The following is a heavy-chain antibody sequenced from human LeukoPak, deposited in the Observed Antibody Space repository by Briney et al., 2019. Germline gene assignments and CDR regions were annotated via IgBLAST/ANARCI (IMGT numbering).Heavy chain of an antibody. CDR1: GFTFSSYA. V-gene: IGHV3-23*01. CDR3: ASDIAVADLDDAFDI. J-gene: IGHJ3*02. CDR2: ISGSGGSA. Sequence: GGSLRLSCAASGFTFSSYAMSWVRQAPGKGLEWVSAISGSGGSAYYADSVKGRFTISRDNSKNTLYLQMNSLRAEDTAVYYCASDIAVADLDDAFDIWGQGTMVTVSS. D-gene: IGHD6-19*01.